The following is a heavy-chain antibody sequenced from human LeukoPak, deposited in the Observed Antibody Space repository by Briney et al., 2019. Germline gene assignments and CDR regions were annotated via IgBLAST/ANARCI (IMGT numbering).Heavy chain of an antibody. D-gene: IGHD3-10*02. V-gene: IGHV3-23*01. CDR1: GFTFSSYA. Sequence: GGSLRLSCAASGFTFSSYAMSWVRQAPGKALEWVSAISGSGGSTYYADSVKGRFTISRDNSENTLYLQMNSLRAEDTAVYYCAKDRLFAHVAGLDYWGQGTLVTVSS. CDR2: ISGSGGST. CDR3: AKDRLFAHVAGLDY. J-gene: IGHJ4*02.